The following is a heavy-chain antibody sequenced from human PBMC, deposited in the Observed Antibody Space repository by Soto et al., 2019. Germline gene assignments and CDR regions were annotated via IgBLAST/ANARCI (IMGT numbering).Heavy chain of an antibody. CDR1: GYTFNTYF. J-gene: IGHJ4*02. CDR2: ISPHNGNT. V-gene: IGHV1-18*01. CDR3: ARDTGNSFDS. Sequence: HVQLVQSGGELKKPGASVKVSCNTSGYTFNTYFITWVRQAPGQGLEWMGWISPHNGNTNYAEKLQGRVTMTADTITKTAYMEMRNLRIADTAVYYCARDTGNSFDSWGQGTPVTVSS.